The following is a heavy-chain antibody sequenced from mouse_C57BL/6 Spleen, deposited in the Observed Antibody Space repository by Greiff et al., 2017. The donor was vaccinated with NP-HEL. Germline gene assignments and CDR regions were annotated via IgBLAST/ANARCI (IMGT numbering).Heavy chain of an antibody. D-gene: IGHD1-1*01. Sequence: QVQLQQSGAELVRPGASVTLSCRASGYTFTDYEMHWVKQTPVHGLEWIGAIDPETGGTAYNQKFKGKAILTADKSSSTAYMELRSLTSEDSAGYYGTRDPHYYGRSYEYFDVWGTGTTVTVSS. CDR1: GYTFTDYE. V-gene: IGHV1-15*01. CDR2: IDPETGGT. J-gene: IGHJ1*03. CDR3: TRDPHYYGRSYEYFDV.